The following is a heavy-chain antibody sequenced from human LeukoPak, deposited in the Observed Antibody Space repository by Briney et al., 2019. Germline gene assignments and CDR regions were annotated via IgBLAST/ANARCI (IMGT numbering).Heavy chain of an antibody. CDR1: GFAFSYYY. CDR3: AREPRLAVY. CDR2: ISGSGNSI. J-gene: IGHJ4*01. Sequence: GGSLRLSCAGSGFAFSYYYTTWIRQAPGRGLEFISYISGSGNSIVYADSVKGRFTISRDNAKNSLYLQMNSLRDEDTAVYYCAREPRLAVYWGQGTLVTVSS. D-gene: IGHD6-19*01. V-gene: IGHV3-11*01.